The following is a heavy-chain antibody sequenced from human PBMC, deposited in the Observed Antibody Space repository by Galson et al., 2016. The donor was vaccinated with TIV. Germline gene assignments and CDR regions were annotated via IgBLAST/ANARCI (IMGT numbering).Heavy chain of an antibody. V-gene: IGHV3-48*02. CDR3: ARVQRPMTMVRGVVTTTSLSYSGMAV. J-gene: IGHJ6*02. Sequence: SLRLSCAASGLSFNSHDMNWVRQAPGKGLGWISYISSSTTTKDYADSVWGRFTISRDNAENSLYLQMNSLRDEDTAVYYCARVQRPMTMVRGVVTTTSLSYSGMAVWCLGTTVTVSS. CDR1: GLSFNSHD. D-gene: IGHD3-10*01. CDR2: ISSSTTTK.